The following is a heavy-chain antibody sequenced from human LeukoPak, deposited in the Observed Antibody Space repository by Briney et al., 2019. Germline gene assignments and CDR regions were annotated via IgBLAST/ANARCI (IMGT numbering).Heavy chain of an antibody. J-gene: IGHJ6*02. Sequence: SQTLSLTCTVSGGSISSGGYYWSWIRQPPGKGLEWIGYIYYSGSTNYNPSLKSRVTISVDTSKNQFSLKLSSVTAADTAVYYCARVVGTTEYYYGMDVWGQGTTVTVSS. CDR1: GGSISSGGYY. D-gene: IGHD4-17*01. CDR2: IYYSGST. V-gene: IGHV4-61*08. CDR3: ARVVGTTEYYYGMDV.